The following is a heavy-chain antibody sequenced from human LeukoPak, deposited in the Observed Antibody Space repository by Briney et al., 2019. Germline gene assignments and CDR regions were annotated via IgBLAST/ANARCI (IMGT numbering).Heavy chain of an antibody. CDR2: IYTSGSS. D-gene: IGHD6-19*01. CDR3: ARDISVAGSFLLFDY. Sequence: SETLSLTCTVSGGSISSYYWSWIRQPAGKGLEWIGRIYTSGSSNSNPSLKSRVTISADTSKNQFSLKLSSLTAADTAVYYCARDISVAGSFLLFDYWGQRTLVTVSS. CDR1: GGSISSYY. V-gene: IGHV4-4*07. J-gene: IGHJ4*02.